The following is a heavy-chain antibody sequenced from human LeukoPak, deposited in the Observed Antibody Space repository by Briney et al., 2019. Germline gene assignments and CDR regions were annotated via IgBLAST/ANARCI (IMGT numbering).Heavy chain of an antibody. J-gene: IGHJ6*02. V-gene: IGHV4-59*11. CDR2: IHYTGKP. CDR1: GGSISGHY. CDR3: ARFGVDYDMDV. D-gene: IGHD3-16*01. Sequence: SETLSLTCSVSGGSISGHYWTWIRQPPGKGLEWIGQIHYTGKPDYNPSLKSQITISVDTSKNQVSLQVSSVTAADSAIYYCARFGVDYDMDVWGHGTTVTVFS.